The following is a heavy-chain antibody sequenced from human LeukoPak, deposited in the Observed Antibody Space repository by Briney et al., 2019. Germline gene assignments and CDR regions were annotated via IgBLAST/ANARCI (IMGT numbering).Heavy chain of an antibody. CDR2: IKQDGSQR. Sequence: GGSLRLSCAASGFTFSRYWMSWVRQAPGKGLEWVANIKQDGSQRSYVDSVKGRFTISRDNANNLLYLQMNSLRAEDTAVYYCARESFAARWDWGQGTLVTVSS. D-gene: IGHD6-6*01. CDR3: ARESFAARWD. V-gene: IGHV3-7*01. J-gene: IGHJ4*02. CDR1: GFTFSRYW.